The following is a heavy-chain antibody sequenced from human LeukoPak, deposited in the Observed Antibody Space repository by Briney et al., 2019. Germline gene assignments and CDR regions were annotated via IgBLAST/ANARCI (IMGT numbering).Heavy chain of an antibody. V-gene: IGHV3-7*04. CDR3: ARENYFDY. J-gene: IGHJ4*02. Sequence: GGSLRLSCAGSGFTFSRFWMGCVRKAPGKGLEWVANIKPDGSEKNYGDSVRGRFTISRDNARNPLSLQMNGLRAEDTAVYYCARENYFDYWGQGTLVTVSS. CDR1: GFTFSRFW. CDR2: IKPDGSEK.